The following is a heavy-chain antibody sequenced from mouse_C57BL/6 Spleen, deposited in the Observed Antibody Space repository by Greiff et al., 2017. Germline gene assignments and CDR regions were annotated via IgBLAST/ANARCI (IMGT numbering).Heavy chain of an antibody. CDR2: IYPGNSDT. J-gene: IGHJ3*01. CDR1: GYTFTSYW. Sequence: VQLQQSGTVLARPGASVKMSCKTSGYTFTSYWMHWVKQRPGQGLEWIGAIYPGNSDTSYNQKFKGKAKLPAVTSASTAYMELSSLTNEDSAVYYCTCIYYGYDWFADWGQGTLVTVAA. CDR3: TCIYYGYDWFAD. D-gene: IGHD2-2*01. V-gene: IGHV1-5*01.